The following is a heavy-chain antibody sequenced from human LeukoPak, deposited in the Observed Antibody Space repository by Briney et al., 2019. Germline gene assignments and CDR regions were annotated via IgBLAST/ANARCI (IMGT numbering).Heavy chain of an antibody. V-gene: IGHV3-74*01. J-gene: IGHJ4*02. CDR2: INSDGSST. D-gene: IGHD6-6*01. CDR3: AASEKYSSSSVDY. Sequence: GGSLRLSCAASGFTFSSYAMSWVRQAPGKGLVWVSRINSDGSSTSYADSVKGRFTIPRDNAKNTLYLQMNSLRAEDTAVYYCAASEKYSSSSVDYWGQGTLVTVSS. CDR1: GFTFSSYA.